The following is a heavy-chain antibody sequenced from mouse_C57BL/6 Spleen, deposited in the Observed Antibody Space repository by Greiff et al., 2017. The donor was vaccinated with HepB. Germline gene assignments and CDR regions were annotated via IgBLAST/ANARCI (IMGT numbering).Heavy chain of an antibody. D-gene: IGHD2-5*01. J-gene: IGHJ2*01. CDR3: ARGSDYYSNYESDY. CDR1: GYSFTGYY. CDR2: INPSTGGT. Sequence: EVQLQQSGPELVKPGASVKISCKASGYSFTGYYMNWVKQSPEKNLEWIGEINPSTGGTTYNQKFKAKATLTVDKSSSTAYMQLNSLTSEDSAVYYCARGSDYYSNYESDYWGQGTTLTVSS. V-gene: IGHV1-42*01.